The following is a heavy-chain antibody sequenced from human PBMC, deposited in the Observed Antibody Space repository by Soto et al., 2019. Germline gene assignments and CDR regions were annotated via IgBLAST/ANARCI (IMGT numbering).Heavy chain of an antibody. D-gene: IGHD2-15*01. CDR3: ARRYCSGGSCYRAFDI. J-gene: IGHJ3*02. CDR1: GGSISSSSYY. V-gene: IGHV4-39*01. Sequence: QLQLQESGPGLVKPSETLSLTCTVSGGSISSSSYYWGWIRQPPGKGLEWIGSIDYSGSTHYNPSLQSLATISVDTSKNQLSLKLSSVTAADTAVYYCARRYCSGGSCYRAFDIWGQGTMVTVSS. CDR2: IDYSGST.